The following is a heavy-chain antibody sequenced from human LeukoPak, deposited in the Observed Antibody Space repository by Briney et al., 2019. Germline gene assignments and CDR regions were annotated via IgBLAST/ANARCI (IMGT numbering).Heavy chain of an antibody. D-gene: IGHD2-2*01. Sequence: GASVKVSCKASGYTFTGYYMHWVRQAPGQGLEWMGWINPNSGGTNYAQKFQGRVTMTRDTSISTAYMELSRLRSDDTAVYYCARGDEYRGYFSSTSRYRSYYYYYMDVWGKGTTVTVSS. CDR1: GYTFTGYY. J-gene: IGHJ6*03. CDR2: INPNSGGT. V-gene: IGHV1-2*02. CDR3: ARGDEYRGYFSSTSRYRSYYYYYMDV.